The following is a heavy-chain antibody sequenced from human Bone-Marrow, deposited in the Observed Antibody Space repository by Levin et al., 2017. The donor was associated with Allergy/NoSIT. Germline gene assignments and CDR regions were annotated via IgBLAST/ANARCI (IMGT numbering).Heavy chain of an antibody. CDR3: ARVSAAGGTRLFDY. J-gene: IGHJ4*02. D-gene: IGHD6-13*01. Sequence: SETLSLTCSVSGGSVTSGDYYWSWIRKPPGKGLEWIGFIHSSGSTNYIPSLKSRVTMSHDTSKNQLSLSLTSVTAADTAIYYWARVSAAGGTRLFDYWGQGTLVTVSS. CDR2: IHSSGST. CDR1: GGSVTSGDYY. V-gene: IGHV4-61*08.